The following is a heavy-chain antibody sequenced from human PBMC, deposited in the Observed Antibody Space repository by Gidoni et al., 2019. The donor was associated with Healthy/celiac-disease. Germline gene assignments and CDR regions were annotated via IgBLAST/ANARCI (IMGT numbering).Heavy chain of an antibody. V-gene: IGHV3-11*05. CDR1: GFTFSDYY. Sequence: QVQLVESGGGLVKPGGSLRLSCAASGFTFSDYYMSWIRQAPGKGLEWVSYISSSSSYTNYADSVKGRFTISRDNAKNSLYLQMNSRRAEDTAVYYCARDNSRIAAARGMDVWGQGTTVTVSS. D-gene: IGHD6-13*01. CDR3: ARDNSRIAAARGMDV. J-gene: IGHJ6*02. CDR2: ISSSSSYT.